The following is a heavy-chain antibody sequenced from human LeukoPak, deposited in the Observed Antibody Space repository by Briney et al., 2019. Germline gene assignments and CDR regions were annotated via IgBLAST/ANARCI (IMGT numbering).Heavy chain of an antibody. D-gene: IGHD3-10*01. J-gene: IGHJ3*02. Sequence: GESLKISCKGSGYSFTSYWIGWARQMPGKGLEWMGIIYPGDSDTRYSPSFQGQVTISADKSISTAYLQWSSLKASDTAMYYCATTLWSGADAFDIWGQGTMVTVSS. CDR3: ATTLWSGADAFDI. V-gene: IGHV5-51*01. CDR2: IYPGDSDT. CDR1: GYSFTSYW.